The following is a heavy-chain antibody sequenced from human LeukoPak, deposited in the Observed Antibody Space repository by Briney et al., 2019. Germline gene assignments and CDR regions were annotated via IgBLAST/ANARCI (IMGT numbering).Heavy chain of an antibody. J-gene: IGHJ4*02. CDR3: AKGGGITMIVVVENYFDY. CDR1: GFTFSDYY. Sequence: PGGSLRLSCAASGFTFSDYYMSWIRQAPGKGLEWVSYISSSSSYANYADSVKGRFTISRDNSKNSLYLQMNSLRTEDTALYYCAKGGGITMIVVVENYFDYWGQGTLVTVSS. D-gene: IGHD3-22*01. V-gene: IGHV3-11*05. CDR2: ISSSSSYA.